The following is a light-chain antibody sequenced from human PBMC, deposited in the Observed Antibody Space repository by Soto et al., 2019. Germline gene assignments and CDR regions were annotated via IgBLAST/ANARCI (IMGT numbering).Light chain of an antibody. CDR3: ENCNSPRLS. Sequence: DIQMTQSPSSLSASVGDRVTITCRASQGISNYLAWYQQKPGKVPKLLIYAASTLQSGVPSRFSGSGSGTNVTLTITCLQTDEVACDCCENCNSPRLSFGGGTKVETK. CDR2: AAS. J-gene: IGKJ4*01. V-gene: IGKV1-27*01. CDR1: QGISNY.